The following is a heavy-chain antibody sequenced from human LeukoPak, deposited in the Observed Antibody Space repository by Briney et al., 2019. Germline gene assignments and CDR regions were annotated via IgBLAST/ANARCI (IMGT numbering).Heavy chain of an antibody. CDR3: ARARRDYGRSFDY. J-gene: IGHJ4*02. V-gene: IGHV3-21*01. Sequence: GGSLRLSCAASGFIFSSYSMNWVRQAPGKGLEWVSSISSSTIYLYYADSVKGRFTISRDNAKNSLYLQMNSLRAEDTAVYYCARARRDYGRSFDYWGQGTLVTVSS. CDR1: GFIFSSYS. D-gene: IGHD3-16*01. CDR2: ISSSTIYL.